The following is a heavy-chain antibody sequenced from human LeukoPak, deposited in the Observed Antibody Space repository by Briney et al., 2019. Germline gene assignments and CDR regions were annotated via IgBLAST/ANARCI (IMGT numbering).Heavy chain of an antibody. CDR1: GFTFSSYG. CDR3: AKARLSGYKTEYFDY. CDR2: IWYDGSNK. Sequence: GRSLRLSCAASGFTFSSYGMHWVRQAPGKGLEWVAVIWYDGSNKYYADSVKGRFTISRDNSKNTLYLQMNSLRAEDTAVYYCAKARLSGYKTEYFDYWGQGTLVTVSS. D-gene: IGHD3-22*01. V-gene: IGHV3-33*06. J-gene: IGHJ4*02.